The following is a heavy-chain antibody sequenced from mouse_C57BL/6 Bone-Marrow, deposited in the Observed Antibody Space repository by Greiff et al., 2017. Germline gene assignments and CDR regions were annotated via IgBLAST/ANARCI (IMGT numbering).Heavy chain of an antibody. CDR2: IYPGDGDT. Sequence: QVQLQQSGAELVKPGASVKISCKASGYAFSSYWMNWVKQRPGKGLAWIGQIYPGDGDTNYNGKFKGKATLTADKSSSTAYMQLSSLTSEDSAVYFCAREGLWVVATDYFDYWGQGTTLTVSS. J-gene: IGHJ2*01. CDR3: AREGLWVVATDYFDY. CDR1: GYAFSSYW. D-gene: IGHD1-1*01. V-gene: IGHV1-80*01.